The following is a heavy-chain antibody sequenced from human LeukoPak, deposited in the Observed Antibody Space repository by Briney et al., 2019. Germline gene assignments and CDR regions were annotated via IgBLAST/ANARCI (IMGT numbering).Heavy chain of an antibody. V-gene: IGHV3-23*01. CDR1: GFTFSSYA. CDR3: ARAPRGFQWFVEH. D-gene: IGHD3-22*01. J-gene: IGHJ4*02. Sequence: GGSLRLSCAASGFTFSSYAMSWVRQAPGKGLEWVSAISGSGGSTYYADSVKGRFTISRDSSTNTLYLQMNSLRAEDTAVYYCARAPRGFQWFVEHWGQGTLVTVSS. CDR2: ISGSGGST.